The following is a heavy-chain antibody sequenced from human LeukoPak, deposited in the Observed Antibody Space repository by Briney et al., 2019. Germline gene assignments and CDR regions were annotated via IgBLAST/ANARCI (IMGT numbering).Heavy chain of an antibody. D-gene: IGHD1-26*01. V-gene: IGHV3-48*01. CDR3: ARRGLPVGEAFDI. J-gene: IGHJ3*02. Sequence: GGSLRLSCAASGFTFSSYIMSWVRQAPGKGLECVSYIGRSGSTTSYADSVKGRFTISRDNAKNSLYLQMNSLRGEDTAVYYCARRGLPVGEAFDIWGQGTMVTVSS. CDR2: IGRSGSTT. CDR1: GFTFSSYI.